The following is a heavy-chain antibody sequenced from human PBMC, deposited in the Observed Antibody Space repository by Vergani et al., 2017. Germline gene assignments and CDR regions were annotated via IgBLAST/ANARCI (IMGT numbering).Heavy chain of an antibody. J-gene: IGHJ4*02. Sequence: VQLVESGGGLVQPGGSLRLSCAASGFTFSSYAMSWVRQAPGKGLEWVAVISYDGSNKYYADSVKGRFTISRDNSKNTLYLQMNSLRAEDTAVYYCAKDKGYDSSGFDYWGQGTLVTVSS. D-gene: IGHD3-22*01. CDR1: GFTFSSYA. V-gene: IGHV3-30*18. CDR2: ISYDGSNK. CDR3: AKDKGYDSSGFDY.